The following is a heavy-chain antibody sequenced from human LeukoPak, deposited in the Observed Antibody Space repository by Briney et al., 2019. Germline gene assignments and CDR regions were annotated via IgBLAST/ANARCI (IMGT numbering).Heavy chain of an antibody. V-gene: IGHV3-21*01. CDR3: ARAQGNGDTQSFDY. Sequence: PGGSLRLSCAASGFTFSSYSMNWVRQAPGKGLEWVSSISSSSSYIYYADSVKGRFTISRDNAKNSLYLQMNSLRAEDTAIYYCARAQGNGDTQSFDYWGQGTLVSVSS. D-gene: IGHD4-17*01. J-gene: IGHJ4*02. CDR1: GFTFSSYS. CDR2: ISSSSSYI.